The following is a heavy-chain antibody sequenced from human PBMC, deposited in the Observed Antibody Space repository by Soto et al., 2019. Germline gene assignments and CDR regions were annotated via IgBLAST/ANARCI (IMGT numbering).Heavy chain of an antibody. D-gene: IGHD2-2*01. Sequence: LKISCKGSGYSFTSYWIGWVRQMPGKGLEWMGIIYPGDSDTRYSPSFQGQVTISADKSISTAYLQWSSLKASDTAMYYCARRADYCSSTSCYDYYYYGMDVWGQGTTVTVSS. V-gene: IGHV5-51*01. CDR1: GYSFTSYW. CDR2: IYPGDSDT. CDR3: ARRADYCSSTSCYDYYYYGMDV. J-gene: IGHJ6*02.